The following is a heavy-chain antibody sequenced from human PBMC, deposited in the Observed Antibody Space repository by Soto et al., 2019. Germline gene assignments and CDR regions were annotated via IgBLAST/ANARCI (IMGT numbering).Heavy chain of an antibody. J-gene: IGHJ6*03. CDR3: ARDSYGSGSYYFYYYYYMDV. D-gene: IGHD3-10*01. Sequence: GGSLRLSCAASGFTFSSYGMHWVRQAPGKGLEWVAVIWYDGSNKYYADSVKGRFTISRDNSKNTRYLQMKSLRAEDTAVYYCARDSYGSGSYYFYYYYYMDVWGKGTTVTVSS. V-gene: IGHV3-33*01. CDR2: IWYDGSNK. CDR1: GFTFSSYG.